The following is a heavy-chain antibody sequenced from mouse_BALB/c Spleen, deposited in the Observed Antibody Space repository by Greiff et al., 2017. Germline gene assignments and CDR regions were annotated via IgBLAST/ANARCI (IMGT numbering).Heavy chain of an antibody. J-gene: IGHJ3*01. CDR3: AGGYYDYPFAY. CDR2: IDPYYGGT. V-gene: IGHV1-39*01. CDR1: GYSFTGYN. D-gene: IGHD2-4*01. Sequence: VHVKQSGPELEKPGASVKISCKASGYSFTGYNMNWVKQSNGKSLEWIGNIDPYYGGTSYNQKFKGKATLTVDKSSSTAYMQLKSLTSEDSAVYYCAGGYYDYPFAYWGQGTLVTVSA.